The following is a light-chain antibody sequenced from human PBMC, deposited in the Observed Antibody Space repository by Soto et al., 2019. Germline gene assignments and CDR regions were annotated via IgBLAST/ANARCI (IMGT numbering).Light chain of an antibody. CDR1: QSVSSSS. Sequence: EIVLTQSPGTLSLSPGERATLSCMASQSVSSSSLAWYQQKPGQAPRPLNYAAYSRATGIPDRFSGSGSGTDFTLIISSLEPEEFAVYYCQHYVSPFRTFGQGTNVEMK. CDR3: QHYVSPFRT. V-gene: IGKV3-20*01. J-gene: IGKJ1*01. CDR2: AAY.